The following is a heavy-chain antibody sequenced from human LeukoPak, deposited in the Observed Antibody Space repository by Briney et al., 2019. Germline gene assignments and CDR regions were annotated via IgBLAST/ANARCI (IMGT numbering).Heavy chain of an antibody. D-gene: IGHD7-27*01. J-gene: IGHJ4*02. V-gene: IGHV4-59*02. CDR2: IYYTGT. CDR3: ASRKLGNDY. CDR1: GGSVTDYY. Sequence: SETLSLTCTVSGGSVTDYYWSWIRQSPGKGLEWIGYIYYTGTSCNPSLKSRVTISADTSKNQFSLKLISVTAADTAVYYCASRKLGNDYWGQGTLVTVSS.